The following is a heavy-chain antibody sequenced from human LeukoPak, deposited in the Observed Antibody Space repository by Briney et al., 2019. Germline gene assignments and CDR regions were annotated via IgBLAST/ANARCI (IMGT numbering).Heavy chain of an antibody. CDR2: ISSSSSYI. Sequence: PGGSLRLSCAASGFTFSSYSMNWVRQAPGKGLEWVSSISSSSSYIYYADSVKGRFTISRDNAKNSPYLQMNSLRAEDTAVYYCARDGLYYDSSGYWCDYWGQGTLVTVSS. D-gene: IGHD3-22*01. CDR1: GFTFSSYS. CDR3: ARDGLYYDSSGYWCDY. J-gene: IGHJ4*02. V-gene: IGHV3-21*01.